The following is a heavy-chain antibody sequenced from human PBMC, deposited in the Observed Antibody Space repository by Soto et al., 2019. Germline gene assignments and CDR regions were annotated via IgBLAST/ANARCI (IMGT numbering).Heavy chain of an antibody. CDR1: GYTFTGYY. Sequence: ASVKVSCKASGYTFTGYYIHWVRLAPGQGLEWMGWINPNSGDTNYAQKFQGNVTMTRDTSISTAYMELTRLRSDDTAVYYCASVPGIAAVTDYWGQGTPVTVSS. V-gene: IGHV1-2*02. CDR2: INPNSGDT. J-gene: IGHJ4*02. CDR3: ASVPGIAAVTDY. D-gene: IGHD6-25*01.